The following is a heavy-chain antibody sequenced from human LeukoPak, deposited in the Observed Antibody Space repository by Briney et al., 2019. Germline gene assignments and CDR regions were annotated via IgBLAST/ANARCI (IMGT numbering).Heavy chain of an antibody. J-gene: IGHJ2*01. D-gene: IGHD5-18*01. CDR3: ARIQLSRYFDL. Sequence: SETLSLTCAVYGGSFSGYYWSWIRQPPGKGLEWIGEINHSGSTNYNPSLKSRVTISVDTSKNQFSLKLSSVTAADTAVYYCARIQLSRYFDLWGRGTLVTVSS. CDR2: INHSGST. V-gene: IGHV4-34*01. CDR1: GGSFSGYY.